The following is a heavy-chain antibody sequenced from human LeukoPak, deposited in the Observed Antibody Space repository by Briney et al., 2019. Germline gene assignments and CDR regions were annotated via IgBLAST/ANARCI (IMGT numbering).Heavy chain of an antibody. CDR3: ARHPTVYCTNGVCYPSQFDY. Sequence: SVKVSCKASGGTFSSYAISWVRQAPGQGLEWMGGIIPIFGTANYAQKFQGRVTITTDESTSTAYMELSSLRSEGTAVYYCARHPTVYCTNGVCYPSQFDYWGQGTLVTVSS. D-gene: IGHD2-8*01. V-gene: IGHV1-69*05. J-gene: IGHJ4*02. CDR2: IIPIFGTA. CDR1: GGTFSSYA.